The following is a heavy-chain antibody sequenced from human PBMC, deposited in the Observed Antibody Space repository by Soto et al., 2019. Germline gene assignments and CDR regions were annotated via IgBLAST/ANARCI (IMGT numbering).Heavy chain of an antibody. CDR3: ARARPEDYTPLIYYYGMDV. Sequence: ASVKVSCKASGYTFTGYYMHWVRQAPGQGLEWMGWINPNSGGTNYAQKFQGRVTMTRDTSISTAYMELSRLRSDDTAVYYCARARPEDYTPLIYYYGMDVRGQGXTVTVYS. CDR1: GYTFTGYY. V-gene: IGHV1-2*02. CDR2: INPNSGGT. D-gene: IGHD4-4*01. J-gene: IGHJ6*02.